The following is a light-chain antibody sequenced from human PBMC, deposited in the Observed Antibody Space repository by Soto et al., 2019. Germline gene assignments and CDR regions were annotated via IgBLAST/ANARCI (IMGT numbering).Light chain of an antibody. CDR2: DVS. CDR1: SSDAAAYNY. J-gene: IGLJ1*01. V-gene: IGLV2-14*01. Sequence: QSALTQPASVSGSPGQSITISCTGISSDAAAYNYVSWYQQHPGKAPKLMIYDVSNRPSGVSNRFSGSKSGNTASLTISGLQAEDEADYYCSSYTSSSTLYVFGTGTKVTVL. CDR3: SSYTSSSTLYV.